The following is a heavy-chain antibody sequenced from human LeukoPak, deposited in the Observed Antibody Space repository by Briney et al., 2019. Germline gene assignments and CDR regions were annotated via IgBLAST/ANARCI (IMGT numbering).Heavy chain of an antibody. J-gene: IGHJ6*02. V-gene: IGHV1-18*01. D-gene: IGHD1-14*01. CDR2: ISAYNGNT. Sequence: ASVKVSCKASGYTFTSCGISWVRQAPGQGLEWMGWISAYNGNTNYAQKLQGRVPMTTDTSTSTAYMELRSLRSDDTAVYYCARDTSRLPGYYYYYGMDVWGQGTTVTVSS. CDR3: ARDTSRLPGYYYYYGMDV. CDR1: GYTFTSCG.